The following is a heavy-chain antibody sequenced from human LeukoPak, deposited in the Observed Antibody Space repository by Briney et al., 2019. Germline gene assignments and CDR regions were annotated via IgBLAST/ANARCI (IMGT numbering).Heavy chain of an antibody. CDR2: IYSGDNI. V-gene: IGHV3-66*02. Sequence: GGSLRLSCAASGFTVSNNYMSWVRQAPGKGLEWVSVIYSGDNIYYVESVKGRFTISRDNSKNTLFLQMNRLRAEDTAVYYCAGRRVLDASFDYWGQGTLVTVSS. D-gene: IGHD3-16*01. CDR3: AGRRVLDASFDY. J-gene: IGHJ4*02. CDR1: GFTVSNNY.